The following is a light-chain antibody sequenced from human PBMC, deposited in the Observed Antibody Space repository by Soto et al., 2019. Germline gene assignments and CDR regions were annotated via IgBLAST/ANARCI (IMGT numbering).Light chain of an antibody. Sequence: EIVLTQSPATLSLSPGERATLSCRASQSVSTYLAWYQQKPCQAPRLLIYEASKRATGIPARFSGSGFGTDFTLTIGSLEPEDFAVYYCQQRSNWPWTFGQGTKVEIK. V-gene: IGKV3-11*01. CDR1: QSVSTY. CDR2: EAS. CDR3: QQRSNWPWT. J-gene: IGKJ1*01.